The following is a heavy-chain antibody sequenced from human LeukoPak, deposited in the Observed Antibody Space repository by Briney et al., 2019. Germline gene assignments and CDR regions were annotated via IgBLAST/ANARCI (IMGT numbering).Heavy chain of an antibody. CDR2: ISAYNGET. CDR1: GYTFTSYG. CDR3: ARDIMVRGQPVRPDF. D-gene: IGHD3-10*01. J-gene: IGHJ4*02. Sequence: ASVKVSCKASGYTFTSYGITWVRQAPGQGLEWMGWISAYNGETEYALKFQGRVTMTTDTSTSTAYMELRSQTSDDTGVYYCARDIMVRGQPVRPDFWGQGTLVTVSS. V-gene: IGHV1-18*04.